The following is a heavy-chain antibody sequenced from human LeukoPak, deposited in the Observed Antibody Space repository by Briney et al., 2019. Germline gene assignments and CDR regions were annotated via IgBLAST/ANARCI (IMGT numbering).Heavy chain of an antibody. CDR3: AREAIFGVVREYYFDY. CDR2: INHSGGTT. D-gene: IGHD3-3*01. V-gene: IGHV1-46*01. J-gene: IGHJ4*02. Sequence: GASVTVSCKTSGYTFTRYHIHWVRQAPGQGLEWMGVINHSGGTTTYAQNFQGRVTMTRDTSTITVYMELSSLRSDDTAVYYCAREAIFGVVREYYFDYWGQGTLVTVS. CDR1: GYTFTRYH.